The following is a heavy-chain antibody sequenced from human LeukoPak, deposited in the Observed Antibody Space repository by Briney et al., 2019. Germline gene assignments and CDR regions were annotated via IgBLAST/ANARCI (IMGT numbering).Heavy chain of an antibody. CDR2: VYYSGST. Sequence: PSETLSLTCTVSGGSISGYYWTWIRQPPGKGLEWIGYVYYSGSTNYNPSLKSRVTISVGTSKNQFSLKLTSVTAADTAVYYCARSRGDYWGQGTLVTVSS. CDR3: ARSRGDY. J-gene: IGHJ4*02. V-gene: IGHV4-59*08. CDR1: GGSISGYY.